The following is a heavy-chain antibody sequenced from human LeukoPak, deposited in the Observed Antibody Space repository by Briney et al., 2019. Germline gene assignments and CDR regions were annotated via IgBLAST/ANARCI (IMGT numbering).Heavy chain of an antibody. Sequence: GSLRLSCAASGLTVSSDYMSWVRQAPGKGLEWVSVIYSGGSTYYADSVKGRFTISRDKSKNTVYLQMNSLRFEDTAMYYCARNWFDPWGQGTLVTVSS. CDR1: GLTVSSDY. CDR3: ARNWFDP. J-gene: IGHJ5*02. V-gene: IGHV3-53*05. CDR2: IYSGGST.